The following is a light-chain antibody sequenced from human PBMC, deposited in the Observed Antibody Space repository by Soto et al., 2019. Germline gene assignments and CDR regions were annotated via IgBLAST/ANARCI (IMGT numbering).Light chain of an antibody. CDR1: QSVSSN. J-gene: IGKJ2*01. Sequence: EIVMTQSPVTLSVSSGERATLSCRASQSVSSNLAWYQQKPGQAPRLLIYGASTRATGIPARFSGSGSGTEFTLTISSLQSEDFAVYYCQQYNNWPGLTFGQGTQLEIK. CDR3: QQYNNWPGLT. V-gene: IGKV3-15*01. CDR2: GAS.